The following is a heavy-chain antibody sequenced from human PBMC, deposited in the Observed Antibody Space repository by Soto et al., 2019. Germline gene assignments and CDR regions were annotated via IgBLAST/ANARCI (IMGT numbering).Heavy chain of an antibody. J-gene: IGHJ4*02. V-gene: IGHV1-3*01. CDR3: ARGVRGLRYFDWLSYFDY. Sequence: ASVKVSCKASGYTFTSYAMHWVRQAPGQRLEWMGWINAGNGNTKYSQKFQGRVTITRDTSASTAYMELSSLRSEDTAVYYCARGVRGLRYFDWLSYFDYWGQGTLVTVSS. CDR2: INAGNGNT. CDR1: GYTFTSYA. D-gene: IGHD3-9*01.